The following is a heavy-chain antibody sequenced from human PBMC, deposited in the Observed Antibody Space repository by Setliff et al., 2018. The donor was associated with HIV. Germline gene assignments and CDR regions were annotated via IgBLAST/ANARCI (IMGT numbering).Heavy chain of an antibody. D-gene: IGHD1-20*01. CDR2: IDWDGDK. CDR1: GFSLTTSGMC. J-gene: IGHJ5*02. Sequence: SGPTLVNPTQTLTLTCTFSGFSLTTSGMCVSWIRQPPGKALEWLARIDWDGDKQYNTSLKTRLTISKDTSKNHVVLTMTNVDPDDTGTYYCAHRPYNSPNWFDPWGQGTLVTVSS. CDR3: AHRPYNSPNWFDP. V-gene: IGHV2-70*12.